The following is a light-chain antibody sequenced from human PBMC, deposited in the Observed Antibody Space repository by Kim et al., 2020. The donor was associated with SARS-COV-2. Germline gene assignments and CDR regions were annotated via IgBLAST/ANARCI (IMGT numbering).Light chain of an antibody. Sequence: QRVPIPRTATSSNIGAGYDVHWYQQLPGTAPKLLIYGNNNRPSGVPDRFSGSNSGTSASLAITGLQAEDEGDYYCQSYDNSLSGYVFGTGTKVTVL. V-gene: IGLV1-40*01. J-gene: IGLJ1*01. CDR3: QSYDNSLSGYV. CDR1: SSNIGAGYD. CDR2: GNN.